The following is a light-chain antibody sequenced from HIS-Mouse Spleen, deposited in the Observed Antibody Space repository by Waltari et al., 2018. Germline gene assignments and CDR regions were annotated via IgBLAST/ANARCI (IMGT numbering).Light chain of an antibody. V-gene: IGKV1-9*01. J-gene: IGKJ1*01. Sequence: DIQLTQSPSFLSASVGDRVTITCRASPGISSYLAWYQQKPGNAPKLLIYAAPTLQSGVPSRFSGSGSGTEFTLTISSLQPEDFATYYCQQLNSYPPTFGQGTKVEIK. CDR3: QQLNSYPPT. CDR1: PGISSY. CDR2: AAP.